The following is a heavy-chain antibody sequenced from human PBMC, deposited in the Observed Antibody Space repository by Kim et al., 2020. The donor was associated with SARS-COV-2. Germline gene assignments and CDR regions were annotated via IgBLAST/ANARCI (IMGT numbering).Heavy chain of an antibody. CDR3: ARADVGDGVVSVYY. V-gene: IGHV1-3*01. CDR1: GYTFTTFA. CDR2: VNAANGKT. J-gene: IGHJ6*01. Sequence: ASVKVSCKASGYTFTTFAMRWVRQAPGQTLEWLGGVNAANGKTKSAQRFQGRVTITRDTSTPTAYMELRNLRHEDTAVYYCARADVGDGVVSVYY. D-gene: IGHD2-8*01.